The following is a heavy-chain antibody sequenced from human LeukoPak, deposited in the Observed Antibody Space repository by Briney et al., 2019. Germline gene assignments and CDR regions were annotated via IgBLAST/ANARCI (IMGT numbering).Heavy chain of an antibody. Sequence: GGSLRLSCAASGFSFSSYWMNWVRQAPGKGLVWVAHINTDGRTTTYADSVKGRFTISRDNAKNTLYLQMNSLRAEDTAVYYCARDKDWSLYDSWGQGTLVTVSS. D-gene: IGHD3-3*01. CDR3: ARDKDWSLYDS. V-gene: IGHV3-74*01. CDR2: INTDGRTT. CDR1: GFSFSSYW. J-gene: IGHJ4*02.